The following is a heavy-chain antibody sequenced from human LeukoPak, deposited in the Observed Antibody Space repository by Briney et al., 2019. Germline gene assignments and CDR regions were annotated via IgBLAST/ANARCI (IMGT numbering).Heavy chain of an antibody. J-gene: IGHJ4*02. CDR2: INPSGGST. V-gene: IGHV1-46*01. CDR3: AREAWEGVGDYVSYFDY. Sequence: ASVKVSCKASGYTFTSYYMHWVRQAPGQGLEWMGIINPSGGSTSYAQKFQGRVTMTRDMSTSTVYMELSSLRSEDTAVYYCAREAWEGVGDYVSYFDYWGQGTLVTVSS. CDR1: GYTFTSYY. D-gene: IGHD4-17*01.